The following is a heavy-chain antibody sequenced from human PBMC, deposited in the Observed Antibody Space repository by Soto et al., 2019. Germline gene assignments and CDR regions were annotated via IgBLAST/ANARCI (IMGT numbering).Heavy chain of an antibody. D-gene: IGHD6-6*01. J-gene: IGHJ6*03. CDR2: ISAYNGNT. CDR1: GYTFTNYG. V-gene: IGHV1-18*01. CDR3: ARVRQIVGYFYYYMDG. Sequence: QGQLLQSGAEVKKPGASVKVSCKASGYTFTNYGITWVRQAPGQGLEWMGWISAYNGNTHYTQRLQGRVTMTTDTSTFTAYMVLRGLRSDVTAVYYCARVRQIVGYFYYYMDGWGKGTTVTVSS.